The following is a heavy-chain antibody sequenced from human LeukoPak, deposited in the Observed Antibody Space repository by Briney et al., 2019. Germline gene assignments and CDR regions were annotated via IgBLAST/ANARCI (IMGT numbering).Heavy chain of an antibody. D-gene: IGHD2-2*01. J-gene: IGHJ4*02. CDR2: VYYSGIT. CDR3: ARQVKWAEVSGRHVPAAYYFDY. Sequence: SETLSLTCTVSGGSISSSSYYWDWIRQPPGRGLEWIGNVYYSGITYYNPSLKSRVTISVDTSKNQFSLRLNSVTARDTAVYYCARQVKWAEVSGRHVPAAYYFDYWGQGTLVSVSS. V-gene: IGHV4-39*01. CDR1: GGSISSSSYY.